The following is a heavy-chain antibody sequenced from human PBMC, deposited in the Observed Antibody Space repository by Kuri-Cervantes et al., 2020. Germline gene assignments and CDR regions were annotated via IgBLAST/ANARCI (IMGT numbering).Heavy chain of an antibody. CDR3: AREWISGGSCFDY. D-gene: IGHD2-15*01. CDR1: GFSFSSYG. J-gene: IGHJ4*02. Sequence: GGSLRLSCAASGFSFSSYGMHWVRQAPGKGLEWVAVISYDGSKKYYADSVKGRFTISRDNSKNTLYLQMNSLRAEDTAVYYCAREWISGGSCFDYWGQGTLVTVSS. CDR2: ISYDGSKK. V-gene: IGHV3-30*12.